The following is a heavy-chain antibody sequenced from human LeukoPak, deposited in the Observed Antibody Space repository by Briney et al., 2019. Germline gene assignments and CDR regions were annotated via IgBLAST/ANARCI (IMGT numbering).Heavy chain of an antibody. J-gene: IGHJ6*03. D-gene: IGHD5-18*01. Sequence: GASVKVSCKASGGTLSSYAISWVRQATGQGLEWMGWMNPNSGNTGYAQKFQGRVTITRNTSISTAYMELSSLRSEDTAVYYCARAQYSYGPFYYYYYYMDVWGKGTTVTVSS. CDR3: ARAQYSYGPFYYYYYYMDV. CDR2: MNPNSGNT. V-gene: IGHV1-8*03. CDR1: GGTLSSYA.